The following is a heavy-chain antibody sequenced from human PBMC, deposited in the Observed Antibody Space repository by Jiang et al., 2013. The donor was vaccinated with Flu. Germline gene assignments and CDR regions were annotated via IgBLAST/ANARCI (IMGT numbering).Heavy chain of an antibody. V-gene: IGHV5-51*03. CDR2: IYPGDSET. J-gene: IGHJ4*02. D-gene: IGHD1-26*01. Sequence: GAEVKKPGESLTISCKASGYPFTNSWIGWVRQKPGKGLEWMGVIYPGDSETTYSPSVHGQVTLSADTSINTAYLQWNSLKASDTAIYYCTRRLARPGLVGPADHWGQGTLVSVSS. CDR3: TRRLARPGLVGPADH. CDR1: GYPFTNSW.